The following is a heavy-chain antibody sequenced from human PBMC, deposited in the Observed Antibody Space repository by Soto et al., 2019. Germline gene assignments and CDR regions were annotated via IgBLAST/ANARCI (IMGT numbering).Heavy chain of an antibody. Sequence: QVQLQQSGPGLVKPSQTLSLTCTVSGGSISFDHYHWTWIRQPPGKGLEWLGYVHYSGSVLYNPSLQSRVSISVDTSKNQFSLKLSSVTAADTAVYFCAREDDSGDRDYYGLDVWGQGTTVTVSS. CDR2: VHYSGSV. V-gene: IGHV4-30-4*01. D-gene: IGHD2-21*02. J-gene: IGHJ6*02. CDR3: AREDDSGDRDYYGLDV. CDR1: GGSISFDHYH.